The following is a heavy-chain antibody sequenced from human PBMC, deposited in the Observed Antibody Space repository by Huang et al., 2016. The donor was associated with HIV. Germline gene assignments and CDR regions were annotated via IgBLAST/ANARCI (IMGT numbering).Heavy chain of an antibody. V-gene: IGHV1-69*13. J-gene: IGHJ5*02. CDR1: GGTFSSYA. D-gene: IGHD5-18*01. Sequence: QVLLVQSGAEVRKPGSSVKVSCTAFGGTFSSYAISWVRQGPGQGLAWMGGIIPIFGTANYTQKFQGRVTITVDESTNTGYMELTRLTSEDTAVYYCARTAYSYGFRQGYNWFDPWGQGTPVTVSS. CDR3: ARTAYSYGFRQGYNWFDP. CDR2: IIPIFGTA.